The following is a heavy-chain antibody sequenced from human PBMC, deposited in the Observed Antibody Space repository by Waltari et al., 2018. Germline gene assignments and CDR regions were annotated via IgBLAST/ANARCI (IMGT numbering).Heavy chain of an antibody. V-gene: IGHV1-2*07. CDR2: IPPGRGPT. D-gene: IGHD2-15*01. CDR3: ARAIVGGTYYAYDL. J-gene: IGHJ3*01. Sequence: QVQLVQSGSELKTPGASVKISCKTSGFSFGDYYMHWARQAPGQGLEWLGWIPPGRGPTNYAHKFQDRVTMTRDMAIGTVYMELSGLTSGDTALYYCARAIVGGTYYAYDLWGQGTMVAVSS. CDR1: GFSFGDYY.